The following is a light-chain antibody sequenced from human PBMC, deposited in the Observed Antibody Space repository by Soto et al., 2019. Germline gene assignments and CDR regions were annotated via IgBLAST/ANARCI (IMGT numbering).Light chain of an antibody. CDR1: QSVSTSY. CDR3: QQYGSSPWT. CDR2: GAS. J-gene: IGKJ1*01. V-gene: IGKV3-20*01. Sequence: EMVLTQSPGTLYLSPGERATLSCRASQSVSTSYLAWYQQKPGQAPRLLIYGASSRATGIPDRFSGSGSGTDFTLTISRLAPEDCAVYDCQQYGSSPWTVDQGTKVEIK.